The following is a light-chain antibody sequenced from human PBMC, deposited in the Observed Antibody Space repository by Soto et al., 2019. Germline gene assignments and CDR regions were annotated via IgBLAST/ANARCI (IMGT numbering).Light chain of an antibody. CDR2: EVN. Sequence: QSALTQPASVSGSPGQSVTISCTGTRSDIGDSDYVSWYQQHPGKAPKLLIFEVNNRPSGVSTRFSGSKSGATASLTISGIQAEDEADYYCCSYTSSFSLVWVFGGGTPLTVL. CDR1: RSDIGDSDY. CDR3: CSYTSSFSLVWV. V-gene: IGLV2-14*03. J-gene: IGLJ3*02.